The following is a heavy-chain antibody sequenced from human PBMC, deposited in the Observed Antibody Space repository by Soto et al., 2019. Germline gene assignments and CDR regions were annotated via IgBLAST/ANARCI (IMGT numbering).Heavy chain of an antibody. CDR3: ARCSTLYGVFTGYYYFDY. V-gene: IGHV4-59*08. J-gene: IGHJ4*02. Sequence: SETLSLTCTVSGGSISSYYWSWIRQPPGKALEWIGYIFYSGSTNYNPSLKSRVTMTVDTSTNEFSLKLSSVTAADTALYFFARCSTLYGVFTGYYYFDYWGQGTLVTVSS. CDR2: IFYSGST. CDR1: GGSISSYY. D-gene: IGHD3-9*01.